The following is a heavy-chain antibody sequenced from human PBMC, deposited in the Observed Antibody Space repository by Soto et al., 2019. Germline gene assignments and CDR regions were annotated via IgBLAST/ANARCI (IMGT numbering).Heavy chain of an antibody. CDR2: IYYSGST. CDR1: GGSISSYY. Sequence: QVQLQESGPGLVKPSETLSLTCTVSGGSISSYYWSWIRQPPGKGLEWIGYIYYSGSTNYNPFLKSRVTISVDTSKNQFSLKLSSVTAADTAVYYCARDSGGGFCSGGSCYHIWGQGTMVTVSS. D-gene: IGHD2-15*01. CDR3: ARDSGGGFCSGGSCYHI. V-gene: IGHV4-59*01. J-gene: IGHJ3*02.